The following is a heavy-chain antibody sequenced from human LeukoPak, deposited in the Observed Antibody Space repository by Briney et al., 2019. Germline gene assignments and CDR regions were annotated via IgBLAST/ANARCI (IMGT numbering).Heavy chain of an antibody. CDR1: GFTFSSYS. CDR3: ARDQAAADPYYYYYGMDV. D-gene: IGHD6-13*01. J-gene: IGHJ6*02. Sequence: GGSLRLSCAASGFTFSSYSMNWVRQAPGKGLEWVSSISSSSSYIYYADSVKGRFTISRDNAKNSLYLQMNSLRAEDTAVYYCARDQAAADPYYYYYGMDVWGQGTTVTVSS. V-gene: IGHV3-21*01. CDR2: ISSSSSYI.